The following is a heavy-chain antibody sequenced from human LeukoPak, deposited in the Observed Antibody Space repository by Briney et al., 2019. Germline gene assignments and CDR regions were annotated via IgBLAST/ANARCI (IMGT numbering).Heavy chain of an antibody. Sequence: GASVKVSCKASGYTFTSYDINWVRQATGQGLEWMGWMNPNSGNTGYAQRFQGRVTMTRNTSISTAYMELSSLRSEDTAVYYCARGRLSVVALFDYWGQGTLVTVSS. V-gene: IGHV1-8*01. J-gene: IGHJ4*02. CDR2: MNPNSGNT. CDR1: GYTFTSYD. D-gene: IGHD2-15*01. CDR3: ARGRLSVVALFDY.